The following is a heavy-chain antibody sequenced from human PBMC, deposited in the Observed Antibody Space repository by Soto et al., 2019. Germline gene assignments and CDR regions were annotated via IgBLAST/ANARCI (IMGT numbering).Heavy chain of an antibody. CDR1: GGSFSGYY. D-gene: IGHD2-2*01. CDR3: AREGHRSTAC. Sequence: QVQLQQWGAGLLKPSETLSLTCAVYGGSFSGYYWSWIRQPPGKGLEWIGEINHSGSTNYNPSLKSRATISVDTSKNQFSLKLSSVTAADTAVYYCAREGHRSTACWGQGTLVTVSS. V-gene: IGHV4-34*01. J-gene: IGHJ4*02. CDR2: INHSGST.